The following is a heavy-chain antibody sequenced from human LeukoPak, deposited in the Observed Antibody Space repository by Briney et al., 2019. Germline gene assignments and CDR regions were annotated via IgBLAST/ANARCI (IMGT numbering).Heavy chain of an antibody. D-gene: IGHD6-19*01. Sequence: ASVKVSCKASGYTFTSYDINWVRQATGKGLEWMGWMNPNSGNTGYAQKFQGRVTMTRNTSISTAYMELSSLRSEDTAVYYCASGFGSSGWYGNYWGQGTLVTVSS. CDR1: GYTFTSYD. J-gene: IGHJ4*02. CDR2: MNPNSGNT. V-gene: IGHV1-8*01. CDR3: ASGFGSSGWYGNY.